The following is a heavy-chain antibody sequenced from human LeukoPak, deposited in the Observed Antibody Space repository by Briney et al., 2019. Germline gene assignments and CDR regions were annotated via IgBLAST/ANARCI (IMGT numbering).Heavy chain of an antibody. CDR2: IYYSGST. Sequence: SETLSLTCTVSGGSISRYYWSWIRQPPGKGLEWIGYIYYSGSTNYNPSLKSRVTISVDTSKNQFSLKLNSVTAADTAMYFCAKSGGYGLIDYWGQGTLVTVSS. CDR1: GGSISRYY. CDR3: AKSGGYGLIDY. V-gene: IGHV4-59*08. J-gene: IGHJ4*02. D-gene: IGHD1-26*01.